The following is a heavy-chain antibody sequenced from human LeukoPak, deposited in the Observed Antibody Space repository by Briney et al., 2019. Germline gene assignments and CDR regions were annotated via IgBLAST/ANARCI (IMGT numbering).Heavy chain of an antibody. D-gene: IGHD3-3*01. J-gene: IGHJ6*02. CDR1: GYTFTSYD. CDR3: ARGSQRITIFGVVITIGMDV. V-gene: IGHV1-8*01. CDR2: MNPNSGNT. Sequence: GASVKVSCKASGYTFTSYDINWVRQATGQGLEWMGWMNPNSGNTGYAQKFQGRVTMTRNTSISTAYMELSSLRSEATAVYYWARGSQRITIFGVVITIGMDVWGQGTTVTVSS.